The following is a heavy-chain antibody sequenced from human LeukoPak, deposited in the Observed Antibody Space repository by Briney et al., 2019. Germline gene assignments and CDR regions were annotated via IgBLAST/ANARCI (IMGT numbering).Heavy chain of an antibody. V-gene: IGHV1-3*01. Sequence: ASVKVSCKASGYTFTSYAMHWVRQAPGQRLEWMGWINAGNGNTKYSQKFQGRVTMTRDTSTSTVYMELSSLRSEDTVVYYCARDGFGELYYWGQGTLVTVSS. D-gene: IGHD3-10*01. CDR2: INAGNGNT. J-gene: IGHJ4*02. CDR1: GYTFTSYA. CDR3: ARDGFGELYY.